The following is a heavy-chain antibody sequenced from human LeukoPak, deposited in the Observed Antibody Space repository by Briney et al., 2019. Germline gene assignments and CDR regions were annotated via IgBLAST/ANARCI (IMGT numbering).Heavy chain of an antibody. CDR1: GYTFTGYY. Sequence: GASVKVSCKASGYTFTGYYMHWVRQAPGQGLEWMGWMNPNSGNTGFAQKFQGRVTMTRDTSIRTAYMELSSLRSEDTAVYYCARNDYGGHDAFDIWGQGTMVAVSS. V-gene: IGHV1-8*02. J-gene: IGHJ3*02. CDR2: MNPNSGNT. CDR3: ARNDYGGHDAFDI. D-gene: IGHD4/OR15-4a*01.